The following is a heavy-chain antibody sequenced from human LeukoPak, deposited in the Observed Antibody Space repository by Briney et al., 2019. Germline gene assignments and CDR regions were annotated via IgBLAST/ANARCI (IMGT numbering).Heavy chain of an antibody. CDR1: GFTVSSNY. CDR3: ARGLPSLYGSGSSYYFDY. D-gene: IGHD3-10*01. CDR2: IYSGGST. V-gene: IGHV3-53*01. Sequence: GGSLRLSCAASGFTVSSNYMGWVRQAPGKGLEWVSVIYSGGSTYYADSVKGRFTISRDNSKNTLYLQMNSLRAVDTAVYYCARGLPSLYGSGSSYYFDYWGQGTLVTVSS. J-gene: IGHJ4*02.